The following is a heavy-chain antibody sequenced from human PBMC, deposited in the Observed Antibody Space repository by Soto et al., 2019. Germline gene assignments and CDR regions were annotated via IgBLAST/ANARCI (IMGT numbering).Heavy chain of an antibody. CDR3: ARDGVIVGEGGYDFDY. D-gene: IGHD3-22*01. CDR1: GFTFSSYG. Sequence: QVQLVESGGGVVQPGRSLRLSCAASGFTFSSYGMHWVRQAPGKGLEWVAVIWYDGSNKYYADSVKGRFTISRDNSKNTLYRQMNGLRAEDTAVYYGARDGVIVGEGGYDFDYWGQGTLVTVSS. J-gene: IGHJ4*02. CDR2: IWYDGSNK. V-gene: IGHV3-33*01.